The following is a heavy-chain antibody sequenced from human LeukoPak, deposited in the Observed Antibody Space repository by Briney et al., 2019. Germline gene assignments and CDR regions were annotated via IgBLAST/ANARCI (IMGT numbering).Heavy chain of an antibody. CDR3: ASEVVVISAAVHFDF. CDR1: GLTVSNNY. Sequence: GGSLRLSCAASGLTVSNNYMNWVRQAPGKGLEWVSVLYSGGNTYYADSVKGRFTISRDNSRNTLYLQMNSLRVEDTAVYYCASEVVVISAAVHFDFWGQGALVTVSS. CDR2: LYSGGNT. V-gene: IGHV3-66*02. D-gene: IGHD2-2*01. J-gene: IGHJ4*02.